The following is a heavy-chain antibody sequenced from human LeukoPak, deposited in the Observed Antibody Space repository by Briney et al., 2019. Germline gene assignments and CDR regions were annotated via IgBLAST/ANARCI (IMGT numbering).Heavy chain of an antibody. J-gene: IGHJ6*03. CDR3: ARSQRPSGGNYYYYYYMDV. V-gene: IGHV4-61*02. D-gene: IGHD3-16*01. Sequence: PSETLSLTCTVSGGSISSGSYYWSWIRQPAGKGLEWIGRIYTSGSTNYNPSLKSRVTMSVDTSKNQFSLKLSSVTAADTAVYYCARSQRPSGGNYYYYYYMDVWGKGTTVTISS. CDR1: GGSISSGSYY. CDR2: IYTSGST.